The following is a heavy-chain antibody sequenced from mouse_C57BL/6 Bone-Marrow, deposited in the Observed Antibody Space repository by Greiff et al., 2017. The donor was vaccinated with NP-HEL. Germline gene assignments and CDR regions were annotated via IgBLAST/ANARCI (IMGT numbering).Heavy chain of an antibody. CDR3: ARYLYYGSSYEYFDV. Sequence: VKLQESGAELARPGASVKLSCKASGYTFTSYGISWVKQRTGQGLEWIGEIYPRSGNTYYNEKFKGKATLTADKSSSTAYMELRSLTSEDSAVYFCARYLYYGSSYEYFDVWGTGTTVTVSS. CDR1: GYTFTSYG. D-gene: IGHD1-1*01. CDR2: IYPRSGNT. V-gene: IGHV1-81*01. J-gene: IGHJ1*03.